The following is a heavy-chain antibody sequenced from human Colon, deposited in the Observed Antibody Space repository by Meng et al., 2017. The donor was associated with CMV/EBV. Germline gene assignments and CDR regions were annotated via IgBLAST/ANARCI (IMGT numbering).Heavy chain of an antibody. J-gene: IGHJ6*02. CDR2: ISPYNGNT. V-gene: IGHV1-18*04. CDR3: ARVVVVPADYYTMDV. CDR1: GYTFTGYY. Sequence: ASVKVSCKASGYTFTGYYIHWVRQAPGQGLEWMGLISPYNGNTKYAQRLQDRVTMTTDTSTNTAYMELRSLRSDDTAVYFCARVVVVPADYYTMDVWGQGTTVTVSS. D-gene: IGHD2-2*01.